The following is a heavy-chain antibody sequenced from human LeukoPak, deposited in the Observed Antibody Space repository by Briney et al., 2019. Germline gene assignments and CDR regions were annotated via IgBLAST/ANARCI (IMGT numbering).Heavy chain of an antibody. CDR3: ARLRTAMGVFDP. D-gene: IGHD5-18*01. Sequence: PSETLSLTCTASGGSISSYYWSWIRQPPGKGLEWIGYIYYSGSTNYNPSLKSRVTISVDTSKNQFSLKLSSVTAADTAVYYCARLRTAMGVFDPWGQGTLVTVSS. J-gene: IGHJ5*02. CDR1: GGSISSYY. CDR2: IYYSGST. V-gene: IGHV4-59*01.